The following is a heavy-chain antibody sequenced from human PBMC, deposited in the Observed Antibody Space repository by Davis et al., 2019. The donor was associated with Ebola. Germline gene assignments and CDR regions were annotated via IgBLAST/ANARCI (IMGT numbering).Heavy chain of an antibody. D-gene: IGHD6-19*01. V-gene: IGHV3-74*01. CDR1: GFTFNTFW. J-gene: IGHJ4*02. CDR3: ARVSSPIAVTGTALGY. Sequence: HTGGSLRLSCAASGFTFNTFWMHWVRQAPGKGLVWVARTNTDGGVTGYADSVKGRFTISRDNSKNTLYLQMNSLRAEDTAVYYCARVSSPIAVTGTALGYWGQGTLVAVSS. CDR2: TNTDGGVT.